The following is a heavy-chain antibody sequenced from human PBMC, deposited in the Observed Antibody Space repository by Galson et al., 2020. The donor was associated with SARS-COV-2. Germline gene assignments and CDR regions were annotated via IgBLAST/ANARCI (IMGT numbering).Heavy chain of an antibody. D-gene: IGHD3-9*01. CDR1: GFTFSSYD. Sequence: GGSLRLSCAASGFTFSSYDMHWVRQATGKGLEWVSAIGTAGDTYYPGSVKGRFTISRENAKNSLYLQMNSLRAGDTAVYYCARVEYYDILTGYYYRKDWGMDVWGQGTTVTVFS. CDR2: IGTAGDT. J-gene: IGHJ6*02. V-gene: IGHV3-13*01. CDR3: ARVEYYDILTGYYYRKDWGMDV.